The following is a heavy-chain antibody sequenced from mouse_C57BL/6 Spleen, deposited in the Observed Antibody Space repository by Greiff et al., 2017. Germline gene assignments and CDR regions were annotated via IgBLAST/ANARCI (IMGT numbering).Heavy chain of an antibody. J-gene: IGHJ2*01. D-gene: IGHD1-1*01. Sequence: QVQLQQPGAELVKPGASVKLSCKASGYTFTSYWMHWVKQRPGQGLEWIGMIHPNSGSTNYNEKFKSKATLTVDKSSSTAYMQLSSLTSEDSAVYYGAREDYYGSVDYWGQGTTLTVSS. CDR2: IHPNSGST. CDR3: AREDYYGSVDY. V-gene: IGHV1-64*01. CDR1: GYTFTSYW.